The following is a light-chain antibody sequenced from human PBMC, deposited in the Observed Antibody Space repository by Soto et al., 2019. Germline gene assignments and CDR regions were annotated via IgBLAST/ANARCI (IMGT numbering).Light chain of an antibody. J-gene: IGKJ1*01. V-gene: IGKV3-20*01. CDR1: QSVSSNN. Sequence: EIVLTQSPGTLSLSPGERATLSCRASQSVSSNNLAWYQQKPGQAPRLLIYGTSTRATGIPDRFSGSGSGTDFTLIISRLEPEEFAVYYCQQYGSSRTFGQGTKVEIK. CDR3: QQYGSSRT. CDR2: GTS.